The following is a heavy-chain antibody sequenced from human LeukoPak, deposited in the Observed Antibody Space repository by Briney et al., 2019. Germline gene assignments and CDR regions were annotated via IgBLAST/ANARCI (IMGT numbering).Heavy chain of an antibody. Sequence: ASVKVSCKASGYTFTSYDINWVRQATGQGLEWMGWVNPNSGHTGYAQRFQGRVTMTRNTSISTAYMELSSLRSEDTAVYYCARGAPGSYCSGGSCPYFDYWGQGTLVSVSS. J-gene: IGHJ4*02. D-gene: IGHD2-15*01. CDR1: GYTFTSYD. V-gene: IGHV1-8*01. CDR3: ARGAPGSYCSGGSCPYFDY. CDR2: VNPNSGHT.